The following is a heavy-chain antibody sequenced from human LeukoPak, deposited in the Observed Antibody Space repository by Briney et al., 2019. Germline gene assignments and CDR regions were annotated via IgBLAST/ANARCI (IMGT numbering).Heavy chain of an antibody. CDR3: AREGDSAYCGGDCYFGAFDI. D-gene: IGHD2-21*02. J-gene: IGHJ3*02. V-gene: IGHV3-48*03. CDR1: GFTFSSYE. Sequence: GGSLRLSCAASGFTFSSYEMNWVRQAPGKGLEGGSDISSSGSTIYYADSVKGRFTISRDNAKNSLYLQMNSLRAEDTAVYYCAREGDSAYCGGDCYFGAFDIWGQGTMVTVSS. CDR2: ISSSGSTI.